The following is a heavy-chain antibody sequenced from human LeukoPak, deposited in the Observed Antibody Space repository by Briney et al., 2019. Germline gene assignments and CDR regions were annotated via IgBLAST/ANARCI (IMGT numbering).Heavy chain of an antibody. J-gene: IGHJ6*02. D-gene: IGHD6-13*01. CDR3: ARDSSSSPPYYYYGMDV. Sequence: GASVKVSCKASGYTFTSYGISWVRQAPGQGLEWMGWISAYNGNTNYAQKLQGRVTMTTDTSTSTACMELRSLRSDDTAVYYCARDSSSSPPYYYYGMDVWGQGTTVTVSS. V-gene: IGHV1-18*01. CDR2: ISAYNGNT. CDR1: GYTFTSYG.